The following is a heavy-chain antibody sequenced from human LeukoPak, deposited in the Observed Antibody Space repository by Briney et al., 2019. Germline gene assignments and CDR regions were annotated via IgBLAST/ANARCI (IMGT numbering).Heavy chain of an antibody. CDR1: GFTFNNYA. D-gene: IGHD2-2*01. CDR2: ISGSGGST. J-gene: IGHJ4*02. Sequence: GGSLRLSCAASGFTFNNYAMSWVRQAPGKGLECVSIISGSGGSTYYADSVKGRFTISRDNSKNTLYLQMNSLRAEDTAVYYCAESGRPCSSTSCYQRSFDYWGQGTLVTVSS. V-gene: IGHV3-23*01. CDR3: AESGRPCSSTSCYQRSFDY.